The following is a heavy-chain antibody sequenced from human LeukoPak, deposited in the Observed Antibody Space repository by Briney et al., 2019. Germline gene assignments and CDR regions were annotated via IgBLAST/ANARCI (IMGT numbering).Heavy chain of an antibody. Sequence: PSETLSLTCAVYGGSFSGYYWSWIRPPPGKGLEWIGEINHSGSTNYNPSLKSRVTISVDTSKNQFSLKLSSVTAADTAVYYCARDRTMFNWFDPWGQGTLVTVSS. CDR2: INHSGST. D-gene: IGHD3-10*02. CDR3: ARDRTMFNWFDP. J-gene: IGHJ5*02. V-gene: IGHV4-34*01. CDR1: GGSFSGYY.